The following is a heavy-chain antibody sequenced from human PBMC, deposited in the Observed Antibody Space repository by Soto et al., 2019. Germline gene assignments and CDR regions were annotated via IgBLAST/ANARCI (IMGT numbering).Heavy chain of an antibody. V-gene: IGHV3-48*03. CDR3: ARDHKGGYYYYGMDV. J-gene: IGHJ6*02. Sequence: GGSLRLSCAASGFTFSSYEMNWVRQAPGKGLEWVSYISSSGSTIYYADSVKGRFTISRDNAKNSLYLQMNSLRAEDTAVYYCARDHKGGYYYYGMDVWGQGTTVTVSS. CDR2: ISSSGSTI. CDR1: GFTFSSYE.